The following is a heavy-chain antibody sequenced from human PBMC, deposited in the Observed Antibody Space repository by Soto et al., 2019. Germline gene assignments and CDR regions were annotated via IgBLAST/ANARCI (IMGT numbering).Heavy chain of an antibody. J-gene: IGHJ6*02. Sequence: PGESLKISCKGSGYSFSNYWIGWVRQMPGKGLEWMGIIYPGDSETRYSPSFQGQVTISVDKTINTAYLQWSSLKDSDTAMYYCARPFGYSYGMDAWGQGTMVTVSS. CDR1: GYSFSNYW. V-gene: IGHV5-51*01. CDR2: IYPGDSET. D-gene: IGHD3-3*01. CDR3: ARPFGYSYGMDA.